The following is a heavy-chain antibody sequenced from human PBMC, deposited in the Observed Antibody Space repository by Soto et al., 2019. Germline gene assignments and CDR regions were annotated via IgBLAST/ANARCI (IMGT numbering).Heavy chain of an antibody. D-gene: IGHD1-26*01. J-gene: IGHJ4*02. V-gene: IGHV3-23*01. CDR2: LTPGGVTT. CDR1: GFTFSDFA. Sequence: GGSLRLSCVASGFTFSDFAMTWVRQAPGEALDWVSALTPGGVTTHHMASVSGRFTISRDNAKNTLYLEINSLAAADTAVYYCAKDSPLSGRYQDLEYWGQGTLVTVSS. CDR3: AKDSPLSGRYQDLEY.